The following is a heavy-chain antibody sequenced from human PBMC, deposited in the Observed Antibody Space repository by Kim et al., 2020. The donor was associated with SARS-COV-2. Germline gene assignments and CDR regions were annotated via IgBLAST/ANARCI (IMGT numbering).Heavy chain of an antibody. CDR1: GFIVSDYY. CDR2: ISSSGRTV. J-gene: IGHJ6*01. D-gene: IGHD2-21*02. CDR3: IRYGVVTVEYYLYG. Sequence: GGSLRLSCAASGFIVSDYYMSWIRQAPGKGLEWIAYISSSGRTVFYAESVEGRFAISRDDAMNSLFLEMNSLRAEDTARNYCIRYGVVTVEYYLYG. V-gene: IGHV3-11*01.